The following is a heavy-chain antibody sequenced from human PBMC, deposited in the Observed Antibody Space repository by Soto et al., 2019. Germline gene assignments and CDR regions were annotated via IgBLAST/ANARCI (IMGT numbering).Heavy chain of an antibody. V-gene: IGHV4-59*08. CDR2: ISDSESA. D-gene: IGHD2-15*01. J-gene: IGHJ1*01. Sequence: PSETLSLTCTVSGGSISSYFWSWIRQPPGKGLEWIGYISDSESANYDPSLKSRVTISIDTSKNQFSLKLSSVTAADTAVYYCASQYCSGGSCYSGDNAEYFHHWGQGTLVTVSS. CDR3: ASQYCSGGSCYSGDNAEYFHH. CDR1: GGSISSYF.